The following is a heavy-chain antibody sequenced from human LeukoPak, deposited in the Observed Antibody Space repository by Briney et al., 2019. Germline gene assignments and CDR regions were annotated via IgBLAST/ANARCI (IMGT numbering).Heavy chain of an antibody. CDR1: GYTFTSYY. CDR3: AVDVIYESD. CDR2: INPSSGST. J-gene: IGHJ4*02. V-gene: IGHV1-46*01. D-gene: IGHD2/OR15-2a*01. Sequence: ASVKVSCKASGYTFTSYYMHWVRQAPGQGLEWMGIINPSSGSTTYAQKFQGRVTMTRDMSTSTAYMELSSLRSEDTAVYYCAVDVIYESDWGQGTLVTVSS.